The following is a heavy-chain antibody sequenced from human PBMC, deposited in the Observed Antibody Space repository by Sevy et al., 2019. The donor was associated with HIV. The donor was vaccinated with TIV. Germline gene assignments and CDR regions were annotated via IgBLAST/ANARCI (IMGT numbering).Heavy chain of an antibody. Sequence: GGSLRLSCAASGFTFSSYGMHWVRQAPGKGLEWVAVIWYDGSNKYYADSVKGRFTISRDNSKNTLYLQMNSLSAEDTAVYYCARVRYYDRRGAFDIWGQGTMVTVSS. D-gene: IGHD3-22*01. J-gene: IGHJ3*02. CDR3: ARVRYYDRRGAFDI. CDR2: IWYDGSNK. CDR1: GFTFSSYG. V-gene: IGHV3-33*01.